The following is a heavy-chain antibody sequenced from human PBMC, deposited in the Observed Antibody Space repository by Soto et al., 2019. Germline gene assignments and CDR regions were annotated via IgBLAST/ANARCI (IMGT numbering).Heavy chain of an antibody. J-gene: IGHJ6*02. CDR2: ISSSSSYT. Sequence: QVQLVESGGGLVKPGGSLRLSCAASGFTFSDYDMSWIRQAPGKGLEWVSYISSSSSYTNYADSVKGRFTISRDNAKNSLYLQMNSLRAEDTAVYYCARGGLEWLLYRYYYYGMDVWGQGTTVTVSS. CDR3: ARGGLEWLLYRYYYYGMDV. V-gene: IGHV3-11*06. D-gene: IGHD3-3*01. CDR1: GFTFSDYD.